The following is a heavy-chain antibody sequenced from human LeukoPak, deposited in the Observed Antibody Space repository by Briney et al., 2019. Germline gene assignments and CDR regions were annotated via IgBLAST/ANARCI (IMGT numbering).Heavy chain of an antibody. J-gene: IGHJ5*02. Sequence: ASVKVFCKASGYTFTGYYMHWVRQAPGQGLEWMGWINPNSGGTNYAQKFQGRVTMTRDTSISTAYMELSRPRSDDTAVYYCAREHCSGGSCYPLGGFDPWGQGTLVTVFS. V-gene: IGHV1-2*02. CDR3: AREHCSGGSCYPLGGFDP. CDR1: GYTFTGYY. CDR2: INPNSGGT. D-gene: IGHD2-15*01.